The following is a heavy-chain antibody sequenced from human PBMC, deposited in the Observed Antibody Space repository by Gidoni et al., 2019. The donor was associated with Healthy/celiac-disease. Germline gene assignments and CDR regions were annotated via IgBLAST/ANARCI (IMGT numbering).Heavy chain of an antibody. CDR1: GYTLTALS. D-gene: IGHD3-10*01. CDR3: ATAKGTMVRGVRDDAFDI. Sequence: QVQLVQSGAEVKKPGASVKVSCKVSGYTLTALSMHWVRQAPGKGLEWMGGFDPEDGETIYAQKFQGRVTMTEDTSTDTAYMELSSLRSEDTAVYYCATAKGTMVRGVRDDAFDIWGQGTMVTVSS. V-gene: IGHV1-24*01. J-gene: IGHJ3*02. CDR2: FDPEDGET.